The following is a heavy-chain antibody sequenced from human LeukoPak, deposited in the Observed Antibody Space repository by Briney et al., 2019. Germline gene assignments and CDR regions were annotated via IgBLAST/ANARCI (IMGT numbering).Heavy chain of an antibody. CDR2: VYHSGST. CDR1: GGSISSYY. J-gene: IGHJ4*02. CDR3: ARGDYYDSSGYFDY. V-gene: IGHV4-59*12. D-gene: IGHD3-22*01. Sequence: KPSETLSLTCTVSGGSISSYYWSWIRQPPGKGLEWIGYVYHSGSTYYNPSLKSRVTISVDRSKNQFSLKLSSVTAADTAVYYCARGDYYDSSGYFDYWGQGTLVTVSS.